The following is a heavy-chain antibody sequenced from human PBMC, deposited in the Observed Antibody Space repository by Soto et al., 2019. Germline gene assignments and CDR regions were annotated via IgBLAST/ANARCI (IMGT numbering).Heavy chain of an antibody. CDR1: GFTFSSYG. J-gene: IGHJ4*02. Sequence: QVQLVESGGGVVQPGRSLRLSCAASGFTFSSYGMHWVRQAPGKGLEWVAVIWYDGSNKYYADSVKGGFTISRDNSKNPLYLQMNSLRAEDTAVYYCARALPGFGDGYWGQGPLVTVAS. CDR3: ARALPGFGDGY. V-gene: IGHV3-33*01. D-gene: IGHD3-10*01. CDR2: IWYDGSNK.